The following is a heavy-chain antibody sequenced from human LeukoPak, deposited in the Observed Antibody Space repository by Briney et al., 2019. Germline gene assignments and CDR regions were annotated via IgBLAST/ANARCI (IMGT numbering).Heavy chain of an antibody. CDR1: GGSFNGYY. Sequence: PSETLSLTCNVSGGSFNGYYWTWIRQPPGKGLEWIAEINHVGTTNHNPSLKSRVTVSTDTSKQQFFLKLTSVTAADTALYYCARLVVTAPQYHYYMDVWGEGTTLTVSS. D-gene: IGHD2-21*02. J-gene: IGHJ6*03. V-gene: IGHV4-34*01. CDR2: INHVGTT. CDR3: ARLVVTAPQYHYYMDV.